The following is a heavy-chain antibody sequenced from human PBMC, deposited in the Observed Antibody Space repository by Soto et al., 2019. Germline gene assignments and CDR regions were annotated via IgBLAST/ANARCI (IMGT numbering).Heavy chain of an antibody. J-gene: IGHJ4*02. CDR1: GYTFTSYG. CDR2: ISAYNGNT. CDR3: ARGLTGTTYD. Sequence: QVQLVQSGAEVKKPGASVKVSCKASGYTFTSYGISWVRQAPGQGLEWMGWISAYNGNTNYAQKLQGRVIMTTDKCTRTADMELRRLRSDDTVVYYCARGLTGTTYDWGQGTLVTVSS. D-gene: IGHD1-7*01. V-gene: IGHV1-18*04.